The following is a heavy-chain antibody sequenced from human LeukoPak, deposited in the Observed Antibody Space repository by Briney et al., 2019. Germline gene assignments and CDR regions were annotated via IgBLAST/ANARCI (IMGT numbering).Heavy chain of an antibody. Sequence: PGGSLRLSCAASGFTFSSYAMSWVREAPGKGLEWVSAISGSGGSTYYADSVKGRFTISRDNSKNTLYLQMNSLRAEDTAVYYCAKVRGYCSSTSCYHFDYWGQGTLVTVSS. CDR2: ISGSGGST. CDR3: AKVRGYCSSTSCYHFDY. J-gene: IGHJ4*02. D-gene: IGHD2-2*01. V-gene: IGHV3-23*01. CDR1: GFTFSSYA.